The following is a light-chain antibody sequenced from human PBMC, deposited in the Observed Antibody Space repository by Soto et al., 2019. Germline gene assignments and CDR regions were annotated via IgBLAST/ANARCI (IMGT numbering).Light chain of an antibody. Sequence: DIQMTQSPSSLSASVGDRVTITCRASQSISSYLNWYQQKPGKAPKLLIYAASSLQSVVPSRFSGSGSGTDFHLTISSLQPEDFETYYCQQSYSPLYSFGPGTKVDIK. J-gene: IGKJ3*01. V-gene: IGKV1-39*01. CDR3: QQSYSPLYS. CDR2: AAS. CDR1: QSISSY.